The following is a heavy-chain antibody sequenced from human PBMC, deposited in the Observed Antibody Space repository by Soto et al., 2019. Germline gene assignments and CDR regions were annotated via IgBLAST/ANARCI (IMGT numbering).Heavy chain of an antibody. D-gene: IGHD1-26*01. CDR1: GFTFSSYG. CDR2: ISYDGSDK. J-gene: IGHJ1*01. V-gene: IGHV3-30*18. Sequence: QVQLVESGGGVVQPGRSLRLSCAASGFTFSSYGMHWVRQAPGKGLEWVAVISYDGSDKYYADSVKGRFTISRDNSNNTLYLHMDSLRAEDRAVYYWAKGVVGATTYFQQWGQGPLVTVSS. CDR3: AKGVVGATTYFQQ.